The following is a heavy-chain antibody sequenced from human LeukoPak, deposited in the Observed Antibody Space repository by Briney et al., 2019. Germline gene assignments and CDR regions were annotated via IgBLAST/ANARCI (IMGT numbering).Heavy chain of an antibody. J-gene: IGHJ6*02. CDR1: GLTVSSSY. CDR3: VRGYSFGPYGMDV. V-gene: IGHV3-53*05. CDR2: IYNDGST. Sequence: PGGSLRLSCAASGLTVSSSYMSWVRQAPGKGLEWVSIIYNDGSTYYADSMKGRFTISRDNSKNTLYLQMSSLRAEDTAVYFCVRGYSFGPYGMDVWGQGTTVTVSS. D-gene: IGHD2-15*01.